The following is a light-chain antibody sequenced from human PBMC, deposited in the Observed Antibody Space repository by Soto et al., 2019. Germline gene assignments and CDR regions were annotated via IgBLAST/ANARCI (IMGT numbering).Light chain of an antibody. CDR2: GNS. V-gene: IGLV1-40*01. CDR1: SSNIGAGYD. Sequence: QSVLTQPPSVSGAPGQRVTISCTGSSSNIGAGYDVHWYQQLPGTAPKLLIYGNSNRPSGVPDRFSGSKSGTSASLAITGLQAEDEADYYCQSYDSSLSGVFVGGNKVTVL. CDR3: QSYDSSLSGV. J-gene: IGLJ2*01.